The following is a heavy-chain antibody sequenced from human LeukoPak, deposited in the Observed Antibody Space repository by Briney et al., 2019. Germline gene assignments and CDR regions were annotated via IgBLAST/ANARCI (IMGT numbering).Heavy chain of an antibody. CDR3: VSPRGFSYVYFDY. Sequence: SEPLSLTCTVSGGSISSSSAYWGWIRQPPGKGLEWIGSIYYSKNTYYNPSLKSRVTISADTSKNQFSLTLGSVSATDTAVYYCVSPRGFSYVYFDYWGQGTLVTASS. V-gene: IGHV4-39*01. CDR1: GGSISSSSAY. CDR2: IYYSKNT. D-gene: IGHD5-18*01. J-gene: IGHJ4*02.